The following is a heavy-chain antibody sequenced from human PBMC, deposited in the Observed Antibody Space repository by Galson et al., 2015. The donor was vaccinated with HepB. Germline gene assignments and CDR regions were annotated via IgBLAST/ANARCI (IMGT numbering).Heavy chain of an antibody. Sequence: SLRLSCAASGFTFSSYAMHWVRQAPGKGLEYVSAISSNGGSTYYADSVKGRFTISRDNSKNTLYLQMSSLRAEDTAVYYCVKDRAGYCSSTSCYISDWFDPWGQGTLVTVSS. CDR1: GFTFSSYA. CDR2: ISSNGGST. V-gene: IGHV3-64D*06. J-gene: IGHJ5*02. D-gene: IGHD2-2*02. CDR3: VKDRAGYCSSTSCYISDWFDP.